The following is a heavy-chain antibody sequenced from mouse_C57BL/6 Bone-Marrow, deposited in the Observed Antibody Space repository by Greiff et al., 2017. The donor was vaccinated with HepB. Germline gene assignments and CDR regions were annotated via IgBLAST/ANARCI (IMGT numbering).Heavy chain of an antibody. Sequence: QVQLQQPGAELVLPGASVQLSCQASGYTFTSYWMPWVKQRPGQGLEWIGEIDPSDSSTNYNQKFKGKSTLTVDKSSSTAYMQLSSLTSEDSAVYDCAREGYGDWLAYWGQGTLVTVSA. CDR2: IDPSDSST. V-gene: IGHV1-69*01. CDR3: AREGYGDWLAY. J-gene: IGHJ3*01. CDR1: GYTFTSYW. D-gene: IGHD2-2*01.